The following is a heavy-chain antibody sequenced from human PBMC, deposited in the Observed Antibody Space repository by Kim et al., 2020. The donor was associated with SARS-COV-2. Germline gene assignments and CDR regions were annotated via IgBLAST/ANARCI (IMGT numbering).Heavy chain of an antibody. J-gene: IGHJ6*02. V-gene: IGHV5-10-1*01. CDR3: ATPGIAARRNYYYGMDV. D-gene: IGHD6-6*01. CDR2: IDPSDSYT. CDR1: GYSFTSYW. Sequence: GESLKISCKGSGYSFTSYWISWVRQMPGKGLEWMGRIDPSDSYTNYNPSFQGHVTISADKSISTAYLQWSSLKASDTAMYYCATPGIAARRNYYYGMDVWGQGTTVTVSS.